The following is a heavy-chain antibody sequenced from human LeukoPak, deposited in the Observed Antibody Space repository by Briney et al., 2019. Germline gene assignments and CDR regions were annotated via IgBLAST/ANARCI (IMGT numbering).Heavy chain of an antibody. CDR3: ARDLGYCSGGSCYAPADFPRADNWFDP. V-gene: IGHV4-4*07. CDR1: NGSISIYY. CDR2: IYTSGST. D-gene: IGHD2-15*01. J-gene: IGHJ5*02. Sequence: SETLSLTCTVSNGSISIYYWSWIRQPAGKGLEWIGRIYTSGSTNYNPSLKSRVTMSVDTSKNQFSLKLSSVTAADTAVYYCARDLGYCSGGSCYAPADFPRADNWFDPWGQGTLVTVSS.